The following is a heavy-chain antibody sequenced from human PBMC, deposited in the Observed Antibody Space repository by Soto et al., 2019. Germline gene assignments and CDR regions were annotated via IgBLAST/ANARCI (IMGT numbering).Heavy chain of an antibody. CDR2: IYYSGST. V-gene: IGHV4-39*01. CDR1: GGSISSSSYY. D-gene: IGHD3-22*01. Sequence: SETLSLTCTVSGGSISSSSYYWGWIRQPPGKGLEWIGSIYYSGSTYYNPSLKSRVTISVDTSKNQFSLKLSSVTAADTAVYYCARPRYRNYDSSGYYAFDIWGQGTMVTVSS. CDR3: ARPRYRNYDSSGYYAFDI. J-gene: IGHJ3*02.